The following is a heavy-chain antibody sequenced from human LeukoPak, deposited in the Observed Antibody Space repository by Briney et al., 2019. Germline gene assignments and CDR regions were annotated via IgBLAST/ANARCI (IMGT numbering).Heavy chain of an antibody. CDR3: ARVEIYYDSSGYYFDY. CDR2: IYSGGNT. J-gene: IGHJ4*02. V-gene: IGHV3-53*04. CDR1: GFTVSSNY. Sequence: GGSLRLSCAASGFTVSSNYVSWVRQAPGKGLEWVSVIYSGGNTYYADSVKGRFTISRHNSKNTLYLQMNSLRAEDTAVYYCARVEIYYDSSGYYFDYWGQGTLVTVSS. D-gene: IGHD3-22*01.